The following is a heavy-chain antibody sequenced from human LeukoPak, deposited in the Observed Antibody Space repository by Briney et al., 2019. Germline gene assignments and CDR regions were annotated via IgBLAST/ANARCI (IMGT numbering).Heavy chain of an antibody. V-gene: IGHV4-4*02. CDR3: ARETTGTTYYYYGMDV. Sequence: SGTLSLTCAVSGGSISSSNWWSWVRQPPGKGLEWIGEIYHSGSTNYNLSLKSRVTISVDKSKNQFSLKLSSVTAADTAVYYCARETTGTTYYYYGMDVWGKGTTVTVSS. CDR1: GGSISSSNW. J-gene: IGHJ6*04. CDR2: IYHSGST. D-gene: IGHD1-1*01.